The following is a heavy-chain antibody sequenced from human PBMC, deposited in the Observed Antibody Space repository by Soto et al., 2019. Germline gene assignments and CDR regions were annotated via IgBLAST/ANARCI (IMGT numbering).Heavy chain of an antibody. D-gene: IGHD3-10*01. J-gene: IGHJ5*02. CDR1: GGSFSGYY. CDR2: INHSGST. Sequence: XETLSLTCAVYGGSFSGYYWSWIRQPPGKGLEWIGEINHSGSTNYNLSRKSGVTISVATSKNQFSLKLSSVPAAETAVYYCAREAVRHSYGSGSYYIPGWFDPWGQGTLVTVSS. V-gene: IGHV4-34*01. CDR3: AREAVRHSYGSGSYYIPGWFDP.